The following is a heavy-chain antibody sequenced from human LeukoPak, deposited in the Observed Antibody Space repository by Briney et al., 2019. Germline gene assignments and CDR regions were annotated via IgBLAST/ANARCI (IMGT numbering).Heavy chain of an antibody. CDR2: MKEEGGNI. CDR1: GFIVSSSH. V-gene: IGHV3-7*01. CDR3: TRDGCSGWCHDY. D-gene: IGHD6-19*01. J-gene: IGHJ4*02. Sequence: GGSLRLSCAASGFIVSSSHMSWVRQAPGKGLEWVATMKEEGGNIYYVDSVRGRFTISRDNAKNSLFLQMNSLRADDTAVYYCTRDGCSGWCHDYWGQGTLVTVSS.